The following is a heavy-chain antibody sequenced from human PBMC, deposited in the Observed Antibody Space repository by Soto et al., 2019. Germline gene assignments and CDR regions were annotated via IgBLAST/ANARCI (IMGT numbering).Heavy chain of an antibody. CDR3: AAAVWRGYSEYYYGMDV. CDR2: TIPIFSTT. Sequence: QVQLVQSGAEVRKPGSSVTVSCKAFGGTFISYAFSWVRQAHGQGLEWMGGTIPIFSTTHYAQNFQGRVTITADGSTSTAYMELSSLRSEDTAVYYCAAAVWRGYSEYYYGMDVWGLGTTVTVSS. V-gene: IGHV1-69*01. CDR1: GGTFISYA. J-gene: IGHJ6*02. D-gene: IGHD3-3*01.